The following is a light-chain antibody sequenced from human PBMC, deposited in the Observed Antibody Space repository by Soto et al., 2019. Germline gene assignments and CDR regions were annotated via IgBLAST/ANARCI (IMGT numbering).Light chain of an antibody. CDR1: QTISTL. V-gene: IGKV1-5*01. Sequence: IQMTQSPSTLSASVGDRVTITCQASQTISTLLAWHQHKPGKAPNLLIYGASSLESGVPSRFSGSGSGTEFTLTISSLQPDDSATYYCQQYSSLVTFGQGTKLEI. J-gene: IGKJ2*01. CDR2: GAS. CDR3: QQYSSLVT.